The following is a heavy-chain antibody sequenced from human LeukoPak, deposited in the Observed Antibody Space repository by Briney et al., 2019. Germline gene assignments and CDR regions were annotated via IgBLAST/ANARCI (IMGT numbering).Heavy chain of an antibody. D-gene: IGHD3-9*01. CDR3: ARVFSQTSPYNWFDP. Sequence: SETLSPTCTVSGGSISSYYWSWIRQPPGKGLEWIGYVYYSGSTNYNPSLKSRVTISVDTSKNQFSLKLSSVTAADTAVYYCARVFSQTSPYNWFDPWGQGTLVTVSS. CDR2: VYYSGST. CDR1: GGSISSYY. J-gene: IGHJ5*02. V-gene: IGHV4-59*01.